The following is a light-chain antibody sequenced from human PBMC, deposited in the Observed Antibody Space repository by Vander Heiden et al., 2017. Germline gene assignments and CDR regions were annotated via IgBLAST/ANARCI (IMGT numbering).Light chain of an antibody. J-gene: IGKJ1*01. CDR2: GAS. CDR1: QSVSSSY. Sequence: EIVLTQSPATLSLSPGERATLYCRASQSVSSSYLAWYQQKPGRAPRLRIYGASSRATGIPDRFSGSGSGTDFTRTISRLEPEEFAVYYCQQYGSSLETFGQGTKVEIK. V-gene: IGKV3-20*01. CDR3: QQYGSSLET.